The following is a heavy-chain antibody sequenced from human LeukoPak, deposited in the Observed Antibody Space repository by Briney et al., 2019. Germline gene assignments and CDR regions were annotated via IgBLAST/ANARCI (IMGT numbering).Heavy chain of an antibody. CDR2: ISSSSSTI. CDR3: ARGGVVPAALFDY. V-gene: IGHV3-48*01. Sequence: GGSLRLSCAASGFTFSSYSMNWVRQAPGKGLEWVSYISSSSSTIYYADSVKGRFTISRDNAKNSLYLQMNSLRAEDTAVYYCARGGVVPAALFDYWGQGTLVTVSS. J-gene: IGHJ4*02. CDR1: GFTFSSYS. D-gene: IGHD2-2*01.